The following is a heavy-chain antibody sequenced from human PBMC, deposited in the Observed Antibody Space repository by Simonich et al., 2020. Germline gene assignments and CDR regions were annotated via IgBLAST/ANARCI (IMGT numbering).Heavy chain of an antibody. J-gene: IGHJ6*02. V-gene: IGHV4-38-2*01. CDR3: ARVGYSNYYYYGMDV. D-gene: IGHD6-13*01. Sequence: QVQLQESGPGLVKPSETLSLTCAVSGYSISSGYYWGWIRQPPGKGLEWIGSIYHRESTYYNPHLKSRVTISVDTSKNQFSLKLSSVTAADTAVYYCARVGYSNYYYYGMDVWGQGTTVTVSS. CDR2: IYHREST. CDR1: GYSISSGYY.